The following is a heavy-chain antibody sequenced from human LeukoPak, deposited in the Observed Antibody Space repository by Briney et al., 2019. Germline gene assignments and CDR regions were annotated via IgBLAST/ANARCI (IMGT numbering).Heavy chain of an antibody. CDR3: ARVKGSAASADAFDI. J-gene: IGHJ3*02. V-gene: IGHV1-18*01. CDR2: ISAYNGNT. Sequence: ASVKVSCKASGYTFTSYGMSWVRQAPGQGLEWMGWISAYNGNTNYAQKLQGRVTMTTDTSTSTAYMELRSLRSDDTAVYYCARVKGSAASADAFDIWGQGTMVTVSS. CDR1: GYTFTSYG. D-gene: IGHD6-19*01.